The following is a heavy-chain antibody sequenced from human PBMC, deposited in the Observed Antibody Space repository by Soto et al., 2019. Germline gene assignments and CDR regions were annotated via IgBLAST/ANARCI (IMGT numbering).Heavy chain of an antibody. Sequence: LRLSCAASGFTFSSYWMSWVRQSPGKGLEWVANIKQDGSEKYYVDSVKGRFTISRDNAKNSLYLQMNSLRAEDTAVYYCARDRRAVAGRVLYFDYWGQGTLVTVSS. CDR3: ARDRRAVAGRVLYFDY. D-gene: IGHD6-19*01. CDR1: GFTFSSYW. CDR2: IKQDGSEK. V-gene: IGHV3-7*03. J-gene: IGHJ4*02.